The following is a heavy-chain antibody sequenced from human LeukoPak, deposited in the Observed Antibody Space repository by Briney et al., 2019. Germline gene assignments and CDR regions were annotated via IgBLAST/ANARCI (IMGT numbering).Heavy chain of an antibody. Sequence: GGSLRLSCAASGFTFSNYGMHWVRQAPGKGLERVAVISYDGSHTSYIDSVKGRFTISRDNSKNTLYLQMHSLRTEDTAVYFCAKDILSWSSGYPENVGFDYWGQGTRVTVSS. D-gene: IGHD3-22*01. J-gene: IGHJ4*02. CDR1: GFTFSNYG. CDR2: ISYDGSHT. V-gene: IGHV3-30*18. CDR3: AKDILSWSSGYPENVGFDY.